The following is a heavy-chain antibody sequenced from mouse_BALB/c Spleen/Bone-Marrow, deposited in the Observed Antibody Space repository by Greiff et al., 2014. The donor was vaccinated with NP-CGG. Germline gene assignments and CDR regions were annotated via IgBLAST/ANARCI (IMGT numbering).Heavy chain of an antibody. CDR3: ARKDYGNYGWYFDV. Sequence: VQLKHSGPELVKPGASVKMSCKASGYTFTSYVMHWVKQKPGQGLEWIGYINPYNDGTKYNEKFKGKATLTSDKSSSTAYMELSSLTSEDSAVYYCARKDYGNYGWYFDVWGAGTTVTVSS. CDR2: INPYNDGT. V-gene: IGHV1-14*01. J-gene: IGHJ1*01. CDR1: GYTFTSYV. D-gene: IGHD2-1*01.